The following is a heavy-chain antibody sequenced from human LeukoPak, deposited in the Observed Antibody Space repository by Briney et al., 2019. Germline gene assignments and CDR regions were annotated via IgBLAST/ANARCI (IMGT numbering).Heavy chain of an antibody. D-gene: IGHD1-1*01. V-gene: IGHV1-46*01. CDR3: ARDNTNWSFDY. CDR1: GYNFVSYN. CDR2: INLRDGIR. Sequence: GASVKVSCKASGYNFVSYNMHWVRQAPGQGLEWMAIINLRDGIRTYAQKFQGRVTVTGDTSTSTFYMELSILRCEDTAIYFCARDNTNWSFDYWGQGTPVTVSS. J-gene: IGHJ4*02.